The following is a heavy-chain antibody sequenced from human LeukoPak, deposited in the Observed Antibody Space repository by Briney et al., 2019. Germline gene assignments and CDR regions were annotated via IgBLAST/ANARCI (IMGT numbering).Heavy chain of an antibody. CDR1: GYTFTRYG. D-gene: IGHD6-19*01. V-gene: IGHV1-18*01. CDR3: AMEMDIAVAGTAPDY. Sequence: ASEKVSCKPSGYTFTRYGISWVRQAPVQGLEWMGWISAYNGNTNHAQKLQDRVTMTTDTSTRTAYRELRSLRADDTAVYYCAMEMDIAVAGTAPDYWGQGTLGTVSS. J-gene: IGHJ4*02. CDR2: ISAYNGNT.